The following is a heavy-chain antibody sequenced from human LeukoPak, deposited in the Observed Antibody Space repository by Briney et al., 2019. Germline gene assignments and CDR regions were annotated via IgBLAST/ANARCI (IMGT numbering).Heavy chain of an antibody. CDR3: ATWAATILGTDC. J-gene: IGHJ4*02. V-gene: IGHV3-30*19. D-gene: IGHD3-3*01. CDR2: ITYDGLNK. CDR1: GFTFSSCG. Sequence: PGGSLRLSCAASGFTFSSCGMYWVRQAPGKGLDWVAFITYDGLNKYYAESVKGRFTISRDNSKNTLSLQMNSLRGDDTAVYYCATWAATILGTDCWGQGTQVTVSS.